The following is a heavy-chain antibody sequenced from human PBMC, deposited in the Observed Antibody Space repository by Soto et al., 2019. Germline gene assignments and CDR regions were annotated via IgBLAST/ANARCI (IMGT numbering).Heavy chain of an antibody. CDR2: IYPGDSDT. V-gene: IGHV5-51*01. J-gene: IGHJ3*02. Sequence: PGESLKISCKGSGYSFTSYWIGWVRQMPGKGLEWMGIIYPGDSDTRYSPSFQGQVTISADKSISTAYLQWSSLKASDTAMYYCARLDSSGYYRRYDAFDIWGQGTMVTVSS. CDR3: ARLDSSGYYRRYDAFDI. CDR1: GYSFTSYW. D-gene: IGHD3-22*01.